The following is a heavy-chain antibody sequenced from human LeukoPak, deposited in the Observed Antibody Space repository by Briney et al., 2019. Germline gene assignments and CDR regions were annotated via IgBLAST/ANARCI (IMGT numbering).Heavy chain of an antibody. D-gene: IGHD3-10*01. Sequence: GGSLRLSCAASGFTFSSYSMNWVRQAPGKGLEWVSSISSSSSYIYYADSVKGRFTISRDNAKNSLYLQMSSLRAEDTAVYYCARDGSTMVRGVISGFGDYWGQGTLVTVSS. V-gene: IGHV3-21*01. J-gene: IGHJ4*02. CDR2: ISSSSSYI. CDR1: GFTFSSYS. CDR3: ARDGSTMVRGVISGFGDY.